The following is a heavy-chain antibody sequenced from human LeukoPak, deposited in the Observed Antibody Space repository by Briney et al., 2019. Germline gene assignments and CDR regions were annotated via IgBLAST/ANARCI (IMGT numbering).Heavy chain of an antibody. J-gene: IGHJ4*02. D-gene: IGHD3-3*01. CDR2: IYYSGST. V-gene: IGHV4-39*01. CDR3: ASRQEDFWSGYRDY. Sequence: SEXLSLTCTVSGGSISSSSYYWGWIRQPPGKGLEWIGSIYYSGSTYYNPSLKSRVTISVDTSKNQFSLKLSSVTAADTAVYYCASRQEDFWSGYRDYWGQGTLVTVSS. CDR1: GGSISSSSYY.